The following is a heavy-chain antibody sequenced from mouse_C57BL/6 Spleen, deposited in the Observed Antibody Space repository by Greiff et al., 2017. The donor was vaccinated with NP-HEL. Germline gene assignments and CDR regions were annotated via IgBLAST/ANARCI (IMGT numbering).Heavy chain of an antibody. CDR3: ARITTVVVGYYAMDY. J-gene: IGHJ4*01. Sequence: VKLMESGPGLVQPSQSLSITCTVSGFSLTSYGVHWVRQSPGKGLEWLGVIWSGGSTDYNAAFISRLSISKDNSKSQVFFKMNSLQADDTAIYYCARITTVVVGYYAMDYWGQGTSVTVSS. D-gene: IGHD1-1*01. CDR1: GFSLTSYG. CDR2: IWSGGST. V-gene: IGHV2-2*01.